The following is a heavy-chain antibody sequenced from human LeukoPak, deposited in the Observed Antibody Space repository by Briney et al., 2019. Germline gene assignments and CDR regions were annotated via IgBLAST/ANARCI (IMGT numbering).Heavy chain of an antibody. D-gene: IGHD1-26*01. CDR2: ISISGGTT. J-gene: IGHJ3*02. V-gene: IGHV3-23*01. CDR1: GFTFSSYG. Sequence: GGSLRLSCATFGFTFSSYGMTWVRQAPGKGLEWVSTISISGGTTYYADSVKGRSSISRDNSKSTVYLQMNSLRAEDTAVYYCLTIVETTIDAFDIWGQGTMVTVSS. CDR3: LTIVETTIDAFDI.